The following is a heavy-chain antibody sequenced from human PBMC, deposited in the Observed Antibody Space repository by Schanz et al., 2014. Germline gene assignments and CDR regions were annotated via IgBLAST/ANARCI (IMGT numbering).Heavy chain of an antibody. CDR2: ISHNTFYT. CDR1: GFTFSDYY. CDR3: AKDPHRDYGGKPQTFDI. J-gene: IGHJ3*02. V-gene: IGHV3-11*06. D-gene: IGHD4-17*01. Sequence: PGGSLRLSCVVSGFTFSDYYMSWIRQAPGMGLEWVSYISHNTFYTDYADSVKGRFTISRDNSKNTLYLQMSSLRAEDTALYYCAKDPHRDYGGKPQTFDIWGQGTMVTVSS.